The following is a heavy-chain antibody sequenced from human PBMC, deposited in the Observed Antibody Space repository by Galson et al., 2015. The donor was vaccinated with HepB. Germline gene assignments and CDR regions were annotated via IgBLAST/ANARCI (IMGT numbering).Heavy chain of an antibody. CDR3: AREVAGTYYYYYTDV. CDR2: ISSSSSYI. Sequence: SLRLSCAASGFTFSSYSMNWVRQAPGKGLEWVSSISSSSSYIYYADSVKGRFTISRDNAKNSLYLQMNSLRAEDTAVYYCAREVAGTYYYYYTDVWGKGTTVTVSS. CDR1: GFTFSSYS. D-gene: IGHD6-19*01. J-gene: IGHJ6*03. V-gene: IGHV3-21*01.